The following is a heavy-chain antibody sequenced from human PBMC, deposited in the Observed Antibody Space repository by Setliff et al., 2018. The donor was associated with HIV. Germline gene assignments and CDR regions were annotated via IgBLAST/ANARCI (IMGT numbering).Heavy chain of an antibody. J-gene: IGHJ5*02. Sequence: SETLSLTCTVSGGSIGTIGHYWGWVRQPPGKGLEWIASLFDSANIYTHPSLRSRGTISVDTSETQLSLTLTSVTAADTAVYYCAGYRYYYDSSGYGRWFDPGGQGTLVTVAS. D-gene: IGHD3-22*01. CDR1: GGSIGTIGHY. CDR3: AGYRYYYDSSGYGRWFDP. V-gene: IGHV4-39*01. CDR2: LFDSANI.